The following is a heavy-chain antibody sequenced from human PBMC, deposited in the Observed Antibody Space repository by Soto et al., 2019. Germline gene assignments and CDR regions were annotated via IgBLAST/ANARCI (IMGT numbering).Heavy chain of an antibody. CDR1: GGTFSSYA. CDR2: IIPIFGTA. J-gene: IGHJ6*02. D-gene: IGHD2-15*01. Sequence: QVQLVQSGAEVKKPGSSVKVSCKAPGGTFSSYAISWVRQAPGQGLEWMGGIIPIFGTANYAQKFKGRVTMTADESTRTGYMELSSLRSEDTAVYYCARSQGGSSSLDIYYYYYYGMDVWGQGTTVTVSS. V-gene: IGHV1-69*01. CDR3: ARSQGGSSSLDIYYYYYYGMDV.